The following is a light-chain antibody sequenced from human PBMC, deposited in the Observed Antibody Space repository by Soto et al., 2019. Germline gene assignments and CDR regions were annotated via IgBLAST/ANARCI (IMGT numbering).Light chain of an antibody. CDR2: EVS. Sequence: QSVLTQPASVSGSPGQSITISCTGTSNDVGGYNYVSWYQQHPGKAPQLIIYEVSNRPPGVSHRFSGSKSGDTASLTISGVQGEDGADYYCSSYTAFSTWVFGGGTKLTVL. J-gene: IGLJ3*02. V-gene: IGLV2-14*01. CDR1: SNDVGGYNY. CDR3: SSYTAFSTWV.